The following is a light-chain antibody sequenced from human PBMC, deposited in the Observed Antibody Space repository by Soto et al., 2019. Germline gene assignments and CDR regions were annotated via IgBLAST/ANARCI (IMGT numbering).Light chain of an antibody. CDR1: QSISSW. CDR2: DAS. J-gene: IGKJ1*01. CDR3: QQYKSYSSWT. Sequence: DIQMTKSPSTLSAIVGDRVTVTCRASQSISSWLAWYQQKPGKAPKLLIYDASSLESGVPSRFSGSGSGTEFTLTISSLQPDDFATYYCQQYKSYSSWTFGQGTKVDIK. V-gene: IGKV1-5*01.